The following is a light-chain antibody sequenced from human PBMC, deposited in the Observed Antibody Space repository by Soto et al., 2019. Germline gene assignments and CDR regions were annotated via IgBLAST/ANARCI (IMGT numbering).Light chain of an antibody. J-gene: IGLJ1*01. Sequence: QSVLTQPAAVSGSPGQSITISCIGTSSDIGPYNYVSWYQQHPDKAPKLILYEVTNRPSGASDRFSGSKSGNAAFLTISGLQAETEADYYCSSYSSSATPYVFGTGTKLT. CDR3: SSYSSSATPYV. V-gene: IGLV2-14*01. CDR1: SSDIGPYNY. CDR2: EVT.